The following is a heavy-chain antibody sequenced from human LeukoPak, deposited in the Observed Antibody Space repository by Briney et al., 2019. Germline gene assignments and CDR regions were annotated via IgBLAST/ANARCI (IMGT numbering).Heavy chain of an antibody. CDR1: GASISSYY. Sequence: SETLSLTCTVSGASISSYYWSWIRQPPGKGLEWIGYIYYSGSTNYNPSLKSRVTISVDTSKNQFSLKLSSVTAADTAVYYCARLGRVQRYYYYGMDVWGQGTTVTVSS. CDR2: IYYSGST. CDR3: ARLGRVQRYYYYGMDV. D-gene: IGHD1-1*01. J-gene: IGHJ6*02. V-gene: IGHV4-59*08.